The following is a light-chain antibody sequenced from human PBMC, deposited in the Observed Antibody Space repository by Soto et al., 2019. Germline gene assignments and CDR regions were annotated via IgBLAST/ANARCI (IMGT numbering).Light chain of an antibody. Sequence: DIQMTQSPSSLSASVGDRVIITCRASQSISNYLNWYQHKPGTAPKLLIYAASSLQSGVPSRFSGSGSGTDFTLTISSLQPEDFATYYCQQSYSTQYTFGQGTKL. J-gene: IGKJ2*01. CDR3: QQSYSTQYT. V-gene: IGKV1-39*01. CDR1: QSISNY. CDR2: AAS.